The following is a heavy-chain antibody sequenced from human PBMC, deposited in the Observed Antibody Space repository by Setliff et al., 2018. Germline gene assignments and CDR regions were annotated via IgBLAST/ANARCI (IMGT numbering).Heavy chain of an antibody. V-gene: IGHV3-21*01. CDR3: ARSESCGATNCSPFDY. CDR2: IDTSSSYI. Sequence: TGGSLRLSCAASGFTFSTYTMNWVRQAPGKGLEWVSSIDTSSSYIYYADSVKGRFTTSRDNAENSLYLQMNSLRAEDTAVYYCARSESCGATNCSPFDYWGQGTLVTVSS. D-gene: IGHD2-2*01. CDR1: GFTFSTYT. J-gene: IGHJ4*02.